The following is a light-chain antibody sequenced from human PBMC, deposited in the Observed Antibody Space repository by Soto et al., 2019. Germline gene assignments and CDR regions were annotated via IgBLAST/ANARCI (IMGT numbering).Light chain of an antibody. J-gene: IGLJ2*01. CDR2: EVT. CDR3: TSYTSRNTLV. CDR1: SSDVGAHNY. V-gene: IGLV2-14*01. Sequence: QSALTQPASVSGSPGQSITISCTGASSDVGAHNYVSWYQQYPGKAPKVMISEVTNRPSGVSNRFSGSKSGNTASLTISGLQAEDEADYYCTSYTSRNTLVFGGGTKVTVL.